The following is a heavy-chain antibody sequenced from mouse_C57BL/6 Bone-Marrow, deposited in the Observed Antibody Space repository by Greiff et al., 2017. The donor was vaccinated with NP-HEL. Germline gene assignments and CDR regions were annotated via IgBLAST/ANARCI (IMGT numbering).Heavy chain of an antibody. CDR3: ARDAGMGSWFAY. CDR2: ISSGGDYI. J-gene: IGHJ3*01. V-gene: IGHV5S21*01. CDR1: GFTFSSYA. Sequence: EVKLVESGEGLVKPGGSLKLSCAASGFTFSSYAMSWVRQTPEKRLEWVAYISSGGDYIYYADTVKGRFTISRDNARNTLYLQMSSLKSEDTAMYYCARDAGMGSWFAYWGQGTLVTVSA. D-gene: IGHD4-1*01.